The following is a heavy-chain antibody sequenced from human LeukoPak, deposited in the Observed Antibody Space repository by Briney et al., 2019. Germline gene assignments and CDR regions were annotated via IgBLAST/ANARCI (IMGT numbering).Heavy chain of an antibody. J-gene: IGHJ4*02. Sequence: PPGGSLRLSCAASGFTFSSYAMSWVRQAPGKGLEWVSAISGSGGSTYYADSVKGRFTISRDNSKNTLYLQMNSLRAEDTAVYYCAKGGHSGYDFYFDYWGQGTLVTVSS. CDR3: AKGGHSGYDFYFDY. CDR2: ISGSGGST. CDR1: GFTFSSYA. D-gene: IGHD5-12*01. V-gene: IGHV3-23*01.